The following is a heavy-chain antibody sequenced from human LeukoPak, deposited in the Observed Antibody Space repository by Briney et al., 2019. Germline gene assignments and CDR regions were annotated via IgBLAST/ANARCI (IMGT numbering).Heavy chain of an antibody. CDR1: GFTFSSYA. D-gene: IGHD2-2*01. Sequence: GGSLRLSCAASGFTFSSYAMSWVRQAPGKGPEWVSAISGSGGSTFYADSVKGRFTISRDNSKNTLYLQMNSLRAEDTAVYYCAKGVKEYPVSVDYWGQGTLVTVSS. CDR2: ISGSGGST. J-gene: IGHJ4*02. V-gene: IGHV3-23*01. CDR3: AKGVKEYPVSVDY.